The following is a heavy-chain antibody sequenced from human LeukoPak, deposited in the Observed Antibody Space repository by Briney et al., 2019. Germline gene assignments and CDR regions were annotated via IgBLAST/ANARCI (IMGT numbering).Heavy chain of an antibody. V-gene: IGHV3-48*03. CDR1: GFTFGDYA. CDR3: ARGAYYYDSSGYSGGVFDY. CDR2: ISSSGSTI. Sequence: GSLRLSCRTSGFTFGDYAMNWVRQAPGKGLEWVSYISSSGSTIYYADSVKGRFTISRDNAKKALYLQMNSMRAEDTAVYYCARGAYYYDSSGYSGGVFDYWGQGTLVTVSS. J-gene: IGHJ4*02. D-gene: IGHD3-22*01.